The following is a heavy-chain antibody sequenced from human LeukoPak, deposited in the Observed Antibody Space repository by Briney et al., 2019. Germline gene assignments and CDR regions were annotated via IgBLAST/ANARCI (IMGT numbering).Heavy chain of an antibody. J-gene: IGHJ5*02. CDR2: ISSSSSYT. V-gene: IGHV3-11*06. Sequence: PGGSLRLSCAASGFAFSDYYMSWIRQAPGKGLEWVSYISSSSSYTNYADSVKGRFTISRDNAKNSLYLQMNSLRAEDTAVYYCARDSTTIFGVVITERPPFDPWGQGTLVTVSS. CDR1: GFAFSDYY. D-gene: IGHD3-3*01. CDR3: ARDSTTIFGVVITERPPFDP.